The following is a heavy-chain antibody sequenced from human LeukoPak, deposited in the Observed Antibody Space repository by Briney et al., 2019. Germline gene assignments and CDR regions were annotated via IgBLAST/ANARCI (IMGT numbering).Heavy chain of an antibody. Sequence: KASETLSLTCTVSGGSISSYYWSWIRQPPGKGLEWIGYIYYSGSTNYNPSLKSRVTISVDTSKNQFSLKLSSVTAADTAVYYCAMGEWRSTSCYLDYWGQGTLVTVSS. CDR1: GGSISSYY. CDR3: AMGEWRSTSCYLDY. J-gene: IGHJ4*02. D-gene: IGHD2-2*01. V-gene: IGHV4-59*01. CDR2: IYYSGST.